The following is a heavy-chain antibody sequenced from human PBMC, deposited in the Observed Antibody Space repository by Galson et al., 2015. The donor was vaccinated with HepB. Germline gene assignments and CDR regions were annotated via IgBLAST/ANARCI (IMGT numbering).Heavy chain of an antibody. CDR1: GFTFSSYA. CDR3: AKLFSNSWLPDY. Sequence: SLRLSCAASGFTFSSYAMSWVRQAPGKGLEWVSAISGRGGSTYYADSVEGRFTISRDNSKYTLYLQMNSLRAEDTAVYYCAKLFSNSWLPDYWGQGTLVTVSS. J-gene: IGHJ4*02. CDR2: ISGRGGST. D-gene: IGHD6-13*01. V-gene: IGHV3-23*01.